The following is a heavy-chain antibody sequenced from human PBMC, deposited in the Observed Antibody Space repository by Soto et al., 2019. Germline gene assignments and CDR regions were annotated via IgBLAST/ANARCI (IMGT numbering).Heavy chain of an antibody. CDR3: ARGEYCSDGNCYGSSFHYYFSGLDV. CDR2: IGASGRYI. D-gene: IGHD2-15*01. CDR1: GFSFSSHT. Sequence: EVLLVASGGGLVKPGGSLRLSCAASGFSFSSHTINWVRQAPGKGLEWVAGIGASGRYIYYADSVKGRFTISRDNAKSSLYLQMNSLRVEDTAVYHCARGEYCSDGNCYGSSFHYYFSGLDVWGRGTTVTVTS. V-gene: IGHV3-21*02. J-gene: IGHJ6*02.